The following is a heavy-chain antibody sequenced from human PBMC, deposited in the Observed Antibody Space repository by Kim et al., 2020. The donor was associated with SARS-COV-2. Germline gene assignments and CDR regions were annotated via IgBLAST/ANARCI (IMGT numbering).Heavy chain of an antibody. D-gene: IGHD6-13*01. V-gene: IGHV3-73*01. Sequence: GGSLRLSCVASGFTFSGSAMHWVRQASGKGLEWVGRIRSKANSYATAYAASVKGRFTISRDDSKNTAYLQMNSLKTEDTAVYYCTRQRQQLASYGMDVWGQGTTVTVSS. J-gene: IGHJ6*02. CDR2: IRSKANSYAT. CDR1: GFTFSGSA. CDR3: TRQRQQLASYGMDV.